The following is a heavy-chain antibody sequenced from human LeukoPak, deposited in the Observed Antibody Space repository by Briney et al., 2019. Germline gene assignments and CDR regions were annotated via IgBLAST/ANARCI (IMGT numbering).Heavy chain of an antibody. CDR2: TIPIFGTA. V-gene: IGHV1-69*13. CDR1: GGTFSSYA. CDR3: ARDRVDTAMVKAFDY. Sequence: SVKVSCKASGGTFSSYAISWVRQAPGQGLEWMGGTIPIFGTANYAQKFQGRVTITADESTSTAYMELSSLRSEDTAVYYCARDRVDTAMVKAFDYWGQGTLVTVSS. D-gene: IGHD5-18*01. J-gene: IGHJ4*02.